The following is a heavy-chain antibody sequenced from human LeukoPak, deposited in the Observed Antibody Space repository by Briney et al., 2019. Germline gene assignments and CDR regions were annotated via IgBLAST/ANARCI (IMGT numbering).Heavy chain of an antibody. CDR1: GGSISSGGYY. J-gene: IGHJ5*02. V-gene: IGHV4-31*03. CDR2: IYYSGST. Sequence: SETLSLTCTVSGGSISSGGYYWSWIRQHPGKGLEWIGYIYYSGSTYYNPSLKSRVTISVDTSKNQFSLKLSSVTAADTAVHYCAREIVVPAAIVYRWFDPWGQGTLVTVSS. D-gene: IGHD2-2*02. CDR3: AREIVVPAAIVYRWFDP.